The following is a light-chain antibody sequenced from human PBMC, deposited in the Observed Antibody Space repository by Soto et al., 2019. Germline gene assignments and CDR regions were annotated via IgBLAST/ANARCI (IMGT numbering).Light chain of an antibody. Sequence: DFQMTQSPSSLSASVGDRVTITCRASQGIGDDLGWYQQRPGEAPKRLIYAASILPSGVPSRFSGSGSVTEFTLTISGLQPEDFATYFCLEHNTYPFTFGGGTKVEIK. CDR3: LEHNTYPFT. CDR2: AAS. V-gene: IGKV1-17*01. J-gene: IGKJ4*01. CDR1: QGIGDD.